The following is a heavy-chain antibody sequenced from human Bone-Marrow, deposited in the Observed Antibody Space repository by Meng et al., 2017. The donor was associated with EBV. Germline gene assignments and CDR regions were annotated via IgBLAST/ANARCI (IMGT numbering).Heavy chain of an antibody. V-gene: IGHV1-18*01. D-gene: IGHD3-22*01. CDR3: ARFGEHGGYYYDSSGYSDY. CDR2: ISAYNGNT. J-gene: IGHJ4*02. Sequence: RGQLGSGVATPWASLNVSCQAFVYRFTSYGISWVRQAPGQGLEWIGWISAYNGNTNYAQKLQGRVTMTTDTSTSTAYMELRSLRSDDTAVYYCARFGEHGGYYYDSSGYSDYWGQGTLVTVSS. CDR1: VYRFTSYG.